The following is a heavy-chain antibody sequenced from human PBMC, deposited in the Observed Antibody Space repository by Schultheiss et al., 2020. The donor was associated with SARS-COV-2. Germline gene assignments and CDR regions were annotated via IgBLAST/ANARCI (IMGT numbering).Heavy chain of an antibody. D-gene: IGHD1-26*01. CDR3: ARQEWELLPIDY. V-gene: IGHV4-39*07. J-gene: IGHJ4*02. CDR1: GGSISSGSYY. CDR2: IYYSGST. Sequence: SQTLSLTCTVSGGSISSGSYYWGWIRQPPGKGLEWIGSIYYSGSTYYNPSLKSRVTISVDTSKNQFSLKLSSVTAADTAVYYCARQEWELLPIDYWGQGTLVTVSS.